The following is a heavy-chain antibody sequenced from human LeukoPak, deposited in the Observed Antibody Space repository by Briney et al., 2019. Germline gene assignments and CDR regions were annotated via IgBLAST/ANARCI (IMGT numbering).Heavy chain of an antibody. V-gene: IGHV1-18*04. Sequence: GASVKVSCTASGYAFNTFGISWLRQAPGQGLEWMGWMSAHNGNTYYAQKFEDRITMTTDTSTSTAYMELRSLRSDDTATYYCARFRIAVTGIPDYWGRGTLVTVS. D-gene: IGHD1-1*01. CDR1: GYAFNTFG. CDR3: ARFRIAVTGIPDY. J-gene: IGHJ4*02. CDR2: MSAHNGNT.